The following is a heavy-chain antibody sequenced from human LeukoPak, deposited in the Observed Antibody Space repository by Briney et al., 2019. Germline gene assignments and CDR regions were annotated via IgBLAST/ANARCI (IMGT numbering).Heavy chain of an antibody. D-gene: IGHD6-13*01. CDR1: AFIFSGHW. V-gene: IGHV3-7*03. Sequence: GGSLRLSCEGSAFIFSGHWMNWVRQTPGKGLEWVASIKEDGSERQYVDSVKGRFSISRDNTKGSLFLQLNSLRAEDTAVYYCARRSWYNWFDRWGQGTLVTVSS. J-gene: IGHJ5*02. CDR2: IKEDGSER. CDR3: ARRSWYNWFDR.